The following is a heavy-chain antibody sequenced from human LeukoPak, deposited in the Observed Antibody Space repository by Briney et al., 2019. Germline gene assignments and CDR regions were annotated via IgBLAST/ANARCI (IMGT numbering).Heavy chain of an antibody. V-gene: IGHV1-69*04. CDR2: IIPILGIA. D-gene: IGHD2-15*01. Sequence: SVKVSCKASGYTFTSYGISWVRQAPGQGLEWMGRIIPILGIANYAQKFQGRVTITADKSTSTAYMELSSLRSEDTAVYYCARGQGYCSGGSCYATGSDYWGQGTLVTVSS. J-gene: IGHJ4*02. CDR3: ARGQGYCSGGSCYATGSDY. CDR1: GYTFTSYG.